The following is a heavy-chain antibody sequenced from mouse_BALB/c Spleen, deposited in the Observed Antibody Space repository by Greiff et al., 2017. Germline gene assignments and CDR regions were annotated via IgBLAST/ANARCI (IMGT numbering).Heavy chain of an antibody. CDR2: ISYSGST. J-gene: IGHJ4*01. D-gene: IGHD2-14*01. CDR3: ARRRYYYYAMDY. V-gene: IGHV3-2*02. CDR1: GYSITSDYA. Sequence: VQLQQSGPGLVKPSQSLSLTCTVTGYSITSDYAWNWIRQFPGNKLEWMGYISYSGSTSYNPSLKSRISITRDTSKNQFFLQLNSVTTEDTATYCCARRRYYYYAMDYWGQGTSVTVSS.